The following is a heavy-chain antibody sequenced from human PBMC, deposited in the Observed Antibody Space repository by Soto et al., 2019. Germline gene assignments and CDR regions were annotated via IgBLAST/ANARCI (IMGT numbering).Heavy chain of an antibody. CDR1: SGSISSYY. J-gene: IGHJ6*02. CDR3: ARAPYGYLAGHRGGYYYGMDV. D-gene: IGHD3-22*01. Sequence: QVQLQESGPGLVKPSETLSLTCTVSSGSISSYYWSWIRQPPGKGLEWIGYIYCSGSTNYNPSLKRRGHNPIHKAKNQFSLEPSLVNAAVTAVYFCARAPYGYLAGHRGGYYYGMDVWGQGTTVTVS. V-gene: IGHV4-4*08. CDR2: IYCSGST.